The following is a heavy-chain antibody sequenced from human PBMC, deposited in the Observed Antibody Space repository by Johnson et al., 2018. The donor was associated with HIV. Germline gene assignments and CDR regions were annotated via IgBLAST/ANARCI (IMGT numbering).Heavy chain of an antibody. J-gene: IGHJ3*02. D-gene: IGHD4-23*01. CDR3: AKESGTCGGNIGFQHAFDI. Sequence: VQLVESGGGLVQPGGSLRLSCAASGFTFSSYWMHWVRQAPGKGLVWVSRINSDGSSTSYADSVKGRFTISRDNAKNTLYLQMNSLRADDTAVYYCAKESGTCGGNIGFQHAFDIWGQGTMVTVSS. CDR2: INSDGSST. CDR1: GFTFSSYW. V-gene: IGHV3-74*01.